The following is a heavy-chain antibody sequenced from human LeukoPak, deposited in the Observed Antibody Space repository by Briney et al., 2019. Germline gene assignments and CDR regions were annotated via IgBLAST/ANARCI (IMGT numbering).Heavy chain of an antibody. V-gene: IGHV3-23*01. CDR3: ARAGSGWPYGMDV. CDR1: GFTFNNYP. Sequence: GGSLRLSCAGSGFTFNNYPISWVRQTPGKGLEWVSAITGGADSTYYADSVKGRFTISRDKSRNTLYLQMNSLRAEDTAVYYCARAGSGWPYGMDVWGQGTTVTVSS. CDR2: ITGGADST. D-gene: IGHD6-19*01. J-gene: IGHJ6*02.